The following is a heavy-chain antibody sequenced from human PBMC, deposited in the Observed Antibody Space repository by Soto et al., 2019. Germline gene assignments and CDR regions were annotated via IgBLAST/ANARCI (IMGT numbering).Heavy chain of an antibody. J-gene: IGHJ4*02. CDR3: ARGHYYDSATRDFDN. CDR1: GFTFSSYS. CDR2: VSRNGGTT. V-gene: IGHV3-23*01. Sequence: PGGSLRLSCAASGFTFSSYSMNWVRQAPGKGLEWVSIVSRNGGTTYYAGSVKGRFTISRDNSKNTVILQMNSLRADDTAVYYCARGHYYDSATRDFDNWGQGTLVTVSS. D-gene: IGHD3-16*01.